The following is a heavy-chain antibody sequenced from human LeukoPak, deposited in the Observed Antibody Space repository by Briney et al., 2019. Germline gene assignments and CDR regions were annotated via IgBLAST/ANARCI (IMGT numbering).Heavy chain of an antibody. CDR3: ARDAFASRPHDTGSYYKTDYHYYMDV. D-gene: IGHD1-26*01. V-gene: IGHV1-18*01. J-gene: IGHJ6*04. CDR2: ISAYNGNT. CDR1: GYTFTSYG. Sequence: ASVKVSCKASGYTFTSYGISWVRQAPGQGLEWMGWISAYNGNTNYAQKLQGRVTMTTDTSTSTAYMELRSLRAEDTALYFCARDAFASRPHDTGSYYKTDYHYYMDVWGKGTTVTVSS.